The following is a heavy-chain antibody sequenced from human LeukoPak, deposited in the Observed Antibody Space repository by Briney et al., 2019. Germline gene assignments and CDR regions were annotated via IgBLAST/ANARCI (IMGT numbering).Heavy chain of an antibody. V-gene: IGHV1-18*01. CDR2: ISAYNGNT. CDR3: ARDLLVTNWFDP. CDR1: VYTFINYV. D-gene: IGHD2-15*01. Sequence: ASVKVSCKTSVYTFINYVISWVRQAPGQGREWMGWISAYNGNTKYAQKLQGRVTMTTDTSTSTAHMELRSLKSDDTAVYYCARDLLVTNWFDPWGQGTLVTVSS. J-gene: IGHJ5*02.